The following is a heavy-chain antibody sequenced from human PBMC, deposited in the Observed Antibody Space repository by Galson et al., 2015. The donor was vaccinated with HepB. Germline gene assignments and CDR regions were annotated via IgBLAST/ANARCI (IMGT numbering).Heavy chain of an antibody. D-gene: IGHD4-17*01. CDR2: IYSAGDT. Sequence: SLRLSCAASGFTFSSCAMSWVRQAPGKGLEWVSHIYSAGDTYYADSVKGRFTISRDNSKNTLYLQMNSLRAEDTAVYYCARISSDYGLDYWGQGTLVTVSS. CDR3: ARISSDYGLDY. J-gene: IGHJ4*02. V-gene: IGHV3-53*01. CDR1: GFTFSSCA.